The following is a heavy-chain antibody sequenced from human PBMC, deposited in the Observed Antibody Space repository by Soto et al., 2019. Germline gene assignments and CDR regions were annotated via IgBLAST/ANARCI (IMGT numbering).Heavy chain of an antibody. CDR1: GGSVSSGSYY. D-gene: IGHD2-15*01. V-gene: IGHV4-61*01. Sequence: QVQLQESGPGLVKPSETLSLTCTVSGGSVSSGSYYWSWIRQPPGKGLEWIGYIYYSGSTHYNPSLKSRLSISVDTSKNQSSRKLSSVTAADTAVYYCATGYCSGGSCFDYWGQGTLVTVSS. CDR3: ATGYCSGGSCFDY. CDR2: IYYSGST. J-gene: IGHJ4*02.